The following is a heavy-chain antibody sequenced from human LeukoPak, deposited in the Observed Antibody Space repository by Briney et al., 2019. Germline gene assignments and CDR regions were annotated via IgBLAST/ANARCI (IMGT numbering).Heavy chain of an antibody. Sequence: PGGSLRLSCAASGFTFSSYSMNWVRQAPGKGLEWVSSISSSSSYIYYADSVKGRFTISRDNSKNTLYLQMNSLRAEDTAVYYCARDVGTVLTHFDYWGQGTLVTVSS. D-gene: IGHD4-23*01. CDR3: ARDVGTVLTHFDY. CDR2: ISSSSSYI. CDR1: GFTFSSYS. J-gene: IGHJ4*02. V-gene: IGHV3-21*06.